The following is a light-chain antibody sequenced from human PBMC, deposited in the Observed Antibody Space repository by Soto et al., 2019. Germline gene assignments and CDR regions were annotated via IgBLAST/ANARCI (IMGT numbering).Light chain of an antibody. CDR3: QQRSTWPLT. J-gene: IGKJ4*01. V-gene: IGKV3-11*01. CDR2: DAS. Sequence: EIVLTQSPATLSLSPGERATLSCRASQSVSSYLAWYQQKPGQAPRLLIDDASNRATGIPARFSGSGSGTDFTLTINSLEPEDFAVYYCQQRSTWPLTFGGGPKVEIK. CDR1: QSVSSY.